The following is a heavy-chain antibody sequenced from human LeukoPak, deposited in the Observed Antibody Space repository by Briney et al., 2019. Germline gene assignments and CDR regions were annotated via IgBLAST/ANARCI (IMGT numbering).Heavy chain of an antibody. CDR2: IRYDGSNK. CDR1: GFTFSSYG. CDR3: AKWGYCGGDCYWSETS. D-gene: IGHD2-21*01. Sequence: GGSLRLSCAASGFTFSSYGMHWVRQAPGKGLEWVAFIRYDGSNKYYADSVKGRFTISRDNSKNTLYLQINSLRAEDTAVYYCAKWGYCGGDCYWSETSWGQGTLVTVSS. V-gene: IGHV3-30*02. J-gene: IGHJ5*02.